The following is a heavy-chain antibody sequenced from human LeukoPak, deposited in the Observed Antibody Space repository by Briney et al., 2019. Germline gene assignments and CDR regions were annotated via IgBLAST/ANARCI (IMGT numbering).Heavy chain of an antibody. D-gene: IGHD6-19*01. CDR3: ARVSPIAVAGSSYYYAMDV. J-gene: IGHJ6*02. V-gene: IGHV4-4*07. CDR1: GGSISNYY. CDR2: IYSSGTI. Sequence: SETLSLTCNVPGGSISNYYWTWIRQPAGKGLEWIGRIYSSGTITYNPSLKSRVAMSVDTSRNQFSLKLSSVTAADTAVYYCARVSPIAVAGSSYYYAMDVWGQGTTVTVS.